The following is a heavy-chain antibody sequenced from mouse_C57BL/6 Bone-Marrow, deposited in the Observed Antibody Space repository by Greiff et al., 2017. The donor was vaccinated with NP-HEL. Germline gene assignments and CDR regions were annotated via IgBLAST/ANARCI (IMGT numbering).Heavy chain of an antibody. CDR2: IWTGGGT. V-gene: IGHV2-9-1*01. D-gene: IGHD1-1*01. J-gene: IGHJ4*01. Sequence: VNVVESGPGLVAPSQSLSITCTVSGFSLTSYAISWVRQPPGKGLEWLGVIWTGGGTNYNSALKSRLSISKDNSKSQVFLKMNSLQTDDTARYYCARITTVVAPYYYAMDYWGQGTSVTVSS. CDR3: ARITTVVAPYYYAMDY. CDR1: GFSLTSYA.